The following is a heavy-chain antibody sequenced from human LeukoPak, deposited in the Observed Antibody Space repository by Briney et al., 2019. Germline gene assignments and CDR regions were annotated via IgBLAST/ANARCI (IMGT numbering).Heavy chain of an antibody. CDR2: INHSGST. J-gene: IGHJ5*02. D-gene: IGHD2-15*01. CDR1: GGSFSGYY. CDR3: ARAMMVGGSGRRGFDP. V-gene: IGHV4-34*01. Sequence: PSETLSLTCAVYGGSFSGYYWSWIRQPPGKGLEWIGEINHSGSTNYNPSLKSRVTISVDTSKNQFSLKLSFVTAADMAVYYCARAMMVGGSGRRGFDPWGQGTLVTVSS.